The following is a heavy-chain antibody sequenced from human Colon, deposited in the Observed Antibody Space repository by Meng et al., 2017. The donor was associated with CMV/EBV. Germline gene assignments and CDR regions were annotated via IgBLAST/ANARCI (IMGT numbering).Heavy chain of an antibody. D-gene: IGHD2-8*01. CDR3: ARRPYCTNGVCYSSNDY. CDR2: VNPKSGDT. J-gene: IGHJ4*02. CDR1: GYDFAAFY. Sequence: ASVKVSCKASGYDFAAFYLHWVRQAPGQGLEWMGGVNPKSGDTHYAQKFQGRITMTRDTSLNTTDMELSSLRSDDTAIYFCARRPYCTNGVCYSSNDYWGQGTLVTVSS. V-gene: IGHV1-2*02.